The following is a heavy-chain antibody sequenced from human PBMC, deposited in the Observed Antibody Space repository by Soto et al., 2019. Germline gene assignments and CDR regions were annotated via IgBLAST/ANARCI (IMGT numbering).Heavy chain of an antibody. CDR3: AKASPVVVVTGMDV. CDR2: ISGSAGST. CDR1: GFTFSSYA. J-gene: IGHJ6*02. D-gene: IGHD2-2*01. V-gene: IGHV3-23*01. Sequence: GGSLRLSCAASGFTFSSYAMSWVRQAPGKGLEWVSAISGSAGSTYYADSVKGRFTISRDNSKNTLYLQMNSLRAEATAVYYCAKASPVVVVTGMDVRGQGTTVTVSS.